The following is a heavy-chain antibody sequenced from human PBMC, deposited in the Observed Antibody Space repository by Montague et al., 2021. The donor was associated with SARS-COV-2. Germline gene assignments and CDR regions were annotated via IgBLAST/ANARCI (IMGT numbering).Heavy chain of an antibody. CDR3: ARARITMIIVVTYFDY. CDR1: GGSISSGGYY. Sequence: TLSLTCTVSGGSISSGGYYWSWIRQHPGKGLEWIGYIYYSGSTYYXXXLKSRVTISVDTSKNQFSLKLSSVTAADTAVYYCARARITMIIVVTYFDYWGQGTLVTVSS. V-gene: IGHV4-31*03. J-gene: IGHJ4*02. D-gene: IGHD3-22*01. CDR2: IYYSGST.